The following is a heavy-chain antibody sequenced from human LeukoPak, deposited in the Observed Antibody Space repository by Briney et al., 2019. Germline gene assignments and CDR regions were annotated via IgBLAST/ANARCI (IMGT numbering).Heavy chain of an antibody. CDR1: GYTLTTYY. Sequence: ASVKVSCKASGYTLTTYYMHWVRQAPGQGLEWMGIINPGGGSTSYAQKFQGRVTMTTDTSTSTDYMEVSSLRSEDTAVYYCARALVSLNSRPFDYWGQGTLVTVSS. D-gene: IGHD4-23*01. CDR2: INPGGGST. CDR3: ARALVSLNSRPFDY. J-gene: IGHJ4*02. V-gene: IGHV1-46*01.